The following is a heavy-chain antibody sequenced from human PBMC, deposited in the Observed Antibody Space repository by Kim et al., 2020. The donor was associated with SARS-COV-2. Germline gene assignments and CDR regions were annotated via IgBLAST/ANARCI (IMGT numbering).Heavy chain of an antibody. V-gene: IGHV6-1*01. D-gene: IGHD3-3*01. J-gene: IGHJ4*02. CDR3: AKKNDFWRGNYFDS. Sequence: YAVSVKRRITIHPDTSKTQFSLQLNSVTPDDTAVYYCAKKNDFWRGNYFDSWGQGILVTVSS.